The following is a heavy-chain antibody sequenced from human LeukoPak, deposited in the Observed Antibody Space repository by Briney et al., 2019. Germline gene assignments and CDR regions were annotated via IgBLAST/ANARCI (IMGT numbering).Heavy chain of an antibody. CDR3: AKDDFSFDYDSGTYSNFDY. V-gene: IGHV3-43*02. J-gene: IGHJ4*02. CDR2: ISRDGGST. Sequence: GGSLRLSCAASGFTFDDYAMHWVRQAPGKGLEWVTLISRDGGSTYYADSVKGRFTISRDNSKNSLYLQMSSLRTEDTALYYCAKDDFSFDYDSGTYSNFDYWGQGTLVTVSS. D-gene: IGHD3-10*01. CDR1: GFTFDDYA.